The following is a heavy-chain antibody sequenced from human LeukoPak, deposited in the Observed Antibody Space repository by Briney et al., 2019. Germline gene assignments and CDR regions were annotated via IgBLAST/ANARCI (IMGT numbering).Heavy chain of an antibody. CDR1: VGSISSSSYY. D-gene: IGHD1-26*01. Sequence: SETLSLTCTLPVGSISSSSYYCGCIRQPPGKGLEWLVRIYYSVSTSYNPYLKSRVTISVDTSKNQFSLKLSSVTAADTAVYYCARENLVGATTFPWCDPWGQGTLVTVSS. CDR3: ARENLVGATTFPWCDP. CDR2: IYYSVST. V-gene: IGHV4-39*07. J-gene: IGHJ5*02.